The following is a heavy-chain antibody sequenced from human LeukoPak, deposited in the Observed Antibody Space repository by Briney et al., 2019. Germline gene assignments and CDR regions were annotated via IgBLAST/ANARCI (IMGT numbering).Heavy chain of an antibody. V-gene: IGHV3-23*01. D-gene: IGHD1-26*01. CDR3: ARSRSYDAFDI. J-gene: IGHJ3*02. CDR1: GFTFSSYA. CDR2: ISGSGSST. Sequence: GSLRLSCAASGFTFSSYAVSWVRQTPGKGLEWVSAISGSGSSTYYADSVKGRFTISRDNAKNSLYLQMNSLRAEDTAVYYCARSRSYDAFDIWGQGTMVTVSS.